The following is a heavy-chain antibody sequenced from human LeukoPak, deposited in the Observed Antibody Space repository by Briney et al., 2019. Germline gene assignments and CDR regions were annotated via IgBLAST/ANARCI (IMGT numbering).Heavy chain of an antibody. J-gene: IGHJ6*04. CDR1: GGSISSYY. CDR3: ARDKNYGDYPRPLDV. D-gene: IGHD4-17*01. Sequence: PSETLSLTCTVSGGSISSYYWSWIRQPPGKGLEWIGYIYYSGSTNYNPSLKSRVTISVDTSKNQFSLKLSSVTAADTAVYYCARDKNYGDYPRPLDVWGKGTTVTVSS. CDR2: IYYSGST. V-gene: IGHV4-59*12.